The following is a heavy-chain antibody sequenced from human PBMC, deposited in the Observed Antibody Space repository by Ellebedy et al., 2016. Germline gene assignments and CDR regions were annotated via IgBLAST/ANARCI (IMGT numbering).Heavy chain of an antibody. CDR2: IWYDGSNK. Sequence: GESLKISCAASGFTFSTYGMHWVRQAPGKGLEWVAVIWYDGSNKYYGDSVKGRVTISRDNSKNTLYLQMNSLRAEDTAVYYCASQSAQLNTDIVVVPAAILDYYYGMDVWGQGTTVTVSS. J-gene: IGHJ6*02. V-gene: IGHV3-33*01. CDR3: ASQSAQLNTDIVVVPAAILDYYYGMDV. CDR1: GFTFSTYG. D-gene: IGHD2-2*01.